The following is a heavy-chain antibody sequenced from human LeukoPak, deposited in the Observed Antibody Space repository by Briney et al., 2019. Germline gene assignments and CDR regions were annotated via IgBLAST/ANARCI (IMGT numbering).Heavy chain of an antibody. V-gene: IGHV4-30-4*08. D-gene: IGHD5-12*01. CDR2: IYYSGST. Sequence: SQTLSLTCTVSGGSISSGDYYWSWIRQPPGKGLEWIGYIYYSGSTNYNPSLKSRVTISVDTSKNQFSLKLSSVTAADTAVYYCASGWLRGNYFDYWGQGTLVTVSS. CDR1: GGSISSGDYY. CDR3: ASGWLRGNYFDY. J-gene: IGHJ4*02.